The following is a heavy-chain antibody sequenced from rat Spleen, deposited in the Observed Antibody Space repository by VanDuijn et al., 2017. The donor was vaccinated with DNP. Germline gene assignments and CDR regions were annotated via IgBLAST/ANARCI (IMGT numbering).Heavy chain of an antibody. V-gene: IGHV5-22*01. CDR1: GFTFSDYY. J-gene: IGHJ2*01. D-gene: IGHD1-11*01. Sequence: EVQLAESGGGLVQPGRSLKLSCAASGFTFSDYYMAWVRQAPTKGLELVGYISYFGDNTYSGDSVKGRFTISRDNAKSTLYLQMNSLRSEDMATYYCARHGRRVFDYWGQGVMVTVSS. CDR2: ISYFGDNT. CDR3: ARHGRRVFDY.